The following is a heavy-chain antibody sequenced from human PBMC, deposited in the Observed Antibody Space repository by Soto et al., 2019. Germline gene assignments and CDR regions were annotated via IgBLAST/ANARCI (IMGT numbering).Heavy chain of an antibody. J-gene: IGHJ3*02. CDR2: ISGSGGST. D-gene: IGHD3-10*01. CDR1: GFTFSSYA. Sequence: GGSLRLSCAASGFTFSSYAMSWVRQAPGKGLEWVSAISGSGGSTYYADSVKGRFTISRDNSKNTLYLQMNSLRAEDTAVYYCAKESIWENYYGSGFGGAFDIWGQGTMVTVSS. CDR3: AKESIWENYYGSGFGGAFDI. V-gene: IGHV3-23*01.